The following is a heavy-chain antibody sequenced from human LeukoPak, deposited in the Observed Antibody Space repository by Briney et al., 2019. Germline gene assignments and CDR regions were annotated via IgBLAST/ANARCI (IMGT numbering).Heavy chain of an antibody. CDR3: ARGPPTYYYDSRGYLDPYYYYGMDV. V-gene: IGHV1-69-2*01. D-gene: IGHD3-22*01. J-gene: IGHJ6*02. CDR1: GYTFTDYY. CDR2: VDPEDGET. Sequence: GATVKVSCKASGYTFTDYYMHWVQQAPGKGLEWMGRVDPEDGETIYAEKFQGRVIITADTSTDTAYMDLSSLRSEDTAVYYCARGPPTYYYDSRGYLDPYYYYGMDVWGQGTTVTVSS.